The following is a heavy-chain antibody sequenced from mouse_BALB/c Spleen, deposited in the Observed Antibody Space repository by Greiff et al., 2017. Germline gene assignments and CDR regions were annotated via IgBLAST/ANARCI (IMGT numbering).Heavy chain of an antibody. J-gene: IGHJ4*01. Sequence: EVQRVESGAELVRSGASVKLSCTASGFNIKDYYMHWVKQRPEQGLEWIGWIDPENGDTEYAPKFQGKATLTVDKSSSTAYMQLKSLTSEDSAVYYCAREDYYGTPYYYAMDYWGQGTSVTVSS. CDR1: GFNIKDYY. CDR3: AREDYYGTPYYYAMDY. V-gene: IGHV14-4*02. CDR2: IDPENGDT. D-gene: IGHD1-1*01.